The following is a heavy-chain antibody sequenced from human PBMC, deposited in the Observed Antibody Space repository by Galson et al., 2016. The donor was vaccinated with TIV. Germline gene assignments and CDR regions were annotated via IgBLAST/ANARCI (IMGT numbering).Heavy chain of an antibody. V-gene: IGHV1-18*01. CDR3: ARVVGTVITQKSFDF. D-gene: IGHD4-23*01. J-gene: IGHJ4*02. CDR1: GYSFINYY. CDR2: ISGYNDDT. Sequence: SVKVSCKASGYSFINYYITWVRQAPGQGLEWMGWISGYNDDTNYTLKFQGRLTMTTDTYTSTSYMELRSLRSDDTAVYYCARVVGTVITQKSFDFWGQGTPAIVSS.